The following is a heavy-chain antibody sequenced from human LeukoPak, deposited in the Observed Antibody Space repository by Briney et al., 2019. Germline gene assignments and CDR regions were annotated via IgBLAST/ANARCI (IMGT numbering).Heavy chain of an antibody. J-gene: IGHJ4*02. CDR1: GFNFDGYV. CDR2: ISWDSGAI. CDR3: AKDWGHIGPIED. V-gene: IGHV3-9*01. Sequence: PGGSLRLSCVASGFNFDGYVMHWVRQAPGKGLEWVSGISWDSGAIDYAESVKGRFSISRDNAKKSLYLQMNSMRTEDTALYYCAKDWGHIGPIEDWGQGTQVTVSS. D-gene: IGHD3-16*01.